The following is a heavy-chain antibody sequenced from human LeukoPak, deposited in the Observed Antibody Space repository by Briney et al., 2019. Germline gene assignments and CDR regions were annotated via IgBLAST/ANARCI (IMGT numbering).Heavy chain of an antibody. J-gene: IGHJ4*02. Sequence: SETLSLTCAVYGGSFSGYYWSWIRQPPGKGLGWIGFIYYSGNTNYNPSLKSRVTISVDTSKSQFSLKLSSVTAADTAVYYCARDLYNWNSWGQGTLVTVSS. CDR1: GGSFSGYY. V-gene: IGHV4-59*01. CDR2: IYYSGNT. CDR3: ARDLYNWNS. D-gene: IGHD1-20*01.